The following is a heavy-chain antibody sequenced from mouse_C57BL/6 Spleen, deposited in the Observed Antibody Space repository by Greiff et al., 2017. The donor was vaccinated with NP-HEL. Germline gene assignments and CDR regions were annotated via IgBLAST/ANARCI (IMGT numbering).Heavy chain of an antibody. CDR1: GYTFTSYW. CDR2: IHPNSGST. Sequence: VQLQQSGAELVKPGASVKLSCKASGYTFTSYWMHWVKQRPGQGLEWIGMIHPNSGSTNYTETFKSKATLTVDKSSSTAYMQLSSLTSEDSAVYYCARYYGSSSSWYFDVWGTGTTVTVSS. J-gene: IGHJ1*03. V-gene: IGHV1-64*01. D-gene: IGHD1-1*01. CDR3: ARYYGSSSSWYFDV.